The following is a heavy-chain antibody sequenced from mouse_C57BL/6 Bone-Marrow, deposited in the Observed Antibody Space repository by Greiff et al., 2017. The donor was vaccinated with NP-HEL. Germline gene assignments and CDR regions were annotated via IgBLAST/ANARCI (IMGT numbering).Heavy chain of an antibody. V-gene: IGHV1-19*01. CDR2: INPYNGGT. D-gene: IGHD2-4*01. Sequence: EVQLQQSGPVLVKPGASVKMSCKASGYTFTDYYMNWVKQSHGKSLEWIGVINPYNGGTSYNQKFKGKATLTVDKSSSTAYMELNSLTSEDSAVYYCANPYDYDGAYWGQGTLVTVSA. CDR3: ANPYDYDGAY. CDR1: GYTFTDYY. J-gene: IGHJ3*01.